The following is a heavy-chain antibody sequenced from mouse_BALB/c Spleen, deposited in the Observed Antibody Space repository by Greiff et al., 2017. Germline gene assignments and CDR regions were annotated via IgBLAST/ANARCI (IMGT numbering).Heavy chain of an antibody. Sequence: QVQLKQSGAELAKPGASVKMSCKASGYTFTSYWMHWVKQRPGQGLEWIGYINPSTGYTEYNQKFKDKATLTADKSSSTAYMQLSSLTSEDSAVYYCARHGGYYEFAYWGQGTLVTVSA. CDR1: GYTFTSYW. CDR3: ARHGGYYEFAY. D-gene: IGHD2-3*01. J-gene: IGHJ3*01. CDR2: INPSTGYT. V-gene: IGHV1-7*01.